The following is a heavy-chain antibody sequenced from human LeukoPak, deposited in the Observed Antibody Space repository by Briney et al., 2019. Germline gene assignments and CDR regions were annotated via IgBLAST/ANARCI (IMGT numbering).Heavy chain of an antibody. Sequence: GRSLRLSCAASGFTFSSYGMHWVRQAPGKGLEWVAVISYDGSNKYYADSAKGRFTISRDNSKNTLYLQMNSLRAEDTAVYYCAKDRGREITFGGVIVYYFGYWGQGTLVTVSS. J-gene: IGHJ4*02. V-gene: IGHV3-30*18. CDR2: ISYDGSNK. CDR3: AKDRGREITFGGVIVYYFGY. D-gene: IGHD3-16*02. CDR1: GFTFSSYG.